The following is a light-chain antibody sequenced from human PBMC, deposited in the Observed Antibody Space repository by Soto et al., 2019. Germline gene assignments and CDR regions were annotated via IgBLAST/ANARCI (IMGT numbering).Light chain of an antibody. CDR1: QSVSSSY. J-gene: IGKJ2*01. Sequence: EIVLTQSPATLSLSPGERATLSCRASQSVSSSYLAWYQQKPGQAPRLLIYGAYTRATGIRDRFSGSGSGTNFTLTISRLEPEDFAVFYCQQYGSAPYTFGQGTKLEIK. CDR3: QQYGSAPYT. V-gene: IGKV3-20*01. CDR2: GAY.